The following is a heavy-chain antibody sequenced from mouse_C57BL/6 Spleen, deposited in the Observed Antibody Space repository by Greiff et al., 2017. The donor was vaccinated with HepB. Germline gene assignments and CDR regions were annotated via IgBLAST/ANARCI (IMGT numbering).Heavy chain of an antibody. Sequence: VQVVESGPGLVQPSQSLSITCTVSGFSLTSYGVHWVRQSPGKGLEWLGVIWRGGSTDYNAAFMSRLSITKDNSKSQVFFKMNSLQADDTAIYYCAKEGDDVYFDVWGTGTTVTVSS. CDR1: GFSLTSYG. D-gene: IGHD2-12*01. CDR3: AKEGDDVYFDV. CDR2: IWRGGST. J-gene: IGHJ1*03. V-gene: IGHV2-5*01.